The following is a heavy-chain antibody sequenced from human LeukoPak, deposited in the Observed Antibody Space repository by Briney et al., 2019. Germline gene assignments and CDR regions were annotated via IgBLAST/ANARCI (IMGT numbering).Heavy chain of an antibody. J-gene: IGHJ5*02. CDR1: GFTFSSYW. V-gene: IGHV3-7*01. CDR2: IKQDGSEK. D-gene: IGHD2-8*01. Sequence: GGSLRLSCAASGFTFSSYWMSWVRQAPGKGLEWVANIKQDGSEKYYVDSVKGRLTISRDNAKNSLYLQMNSLRAEDTAVYYCARNGGLNWFDPWGQGTLVTVSS. CDR3: ARNGGLNWFDP.